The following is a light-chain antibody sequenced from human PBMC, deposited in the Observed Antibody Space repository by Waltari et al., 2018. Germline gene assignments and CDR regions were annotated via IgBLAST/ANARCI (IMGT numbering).Light chain of an antibody. Sequence: QSAPTQPASVSGSPGQSITISCTGTSRDVGGYNYFPWYQQHPGKAPKLMIYEVSNRPSGVSNRFSGSKSGNTASLTISGLQAEDEADYYCSSYTSSSTLVFGGGTKLTVL. V-gene: IGLV2-14*01. CDR1: SRDVGGYNY. CDR2: EVS. J-gene: IGLJ2*01. CDR3: SSYTSSSTLV.